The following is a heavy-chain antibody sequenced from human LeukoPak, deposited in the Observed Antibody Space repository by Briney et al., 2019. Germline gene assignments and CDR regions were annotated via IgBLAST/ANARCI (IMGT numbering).Heavy chain of an antibody. D-gene: IGHD6-6*01. V-gene: IGHV4-34*01. J-gene: IGHJ6*03. Sequence: SETLSLTCAVYGGSFSGYYWSWIRQPPGKGLEWIGEINHSGSTNYNPSLKSRVTISVDTSKNQFSLKLSSVTAADTAVYYCARRRGSSSRGPKPGGYYYYYYYMDVWGKGTTVIVSS. CDR1: GGSFSGYY. CDR3: ARRRGSSSRGPKPGGYYYYYYYMDV. CDR2: INHSGST.